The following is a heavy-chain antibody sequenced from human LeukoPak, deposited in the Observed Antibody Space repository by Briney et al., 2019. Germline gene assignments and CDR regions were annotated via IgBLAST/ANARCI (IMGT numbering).Heavy chain of an antibody. CDR2: INHSGST. CDR1: GGSFSGYY. J-gene: IGHJ4*02. V-gene: IGHV4-34*01. Sequence: SETLSLTCAVYGGSFSGYYWSWIRQPPGKGLEWIGEINHSGSTNYNPSLKSRVTISVDTSKNQFSLKLTSVTAADTAVYYCARGGGSGYSYGWGQGTLVTVSS. D-gene: IGHD5-18*01. CDR3: ARGGGSGYSYG.